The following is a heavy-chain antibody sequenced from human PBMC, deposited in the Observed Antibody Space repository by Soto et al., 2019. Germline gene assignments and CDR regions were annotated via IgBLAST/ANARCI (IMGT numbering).Heavy chain of an antibody. D-gene: IGHD6-6*01. Sequence: SETLSLTCNVSGGSISSYYWSWIRQPPGKGLEWIGYIYYSGSTNYNPFLKSRVTISVDTPKNQFSLKLSSVTAVDTAVYYCARGVPLAGRQGATDYWGQGTLVTVSS. V-gene: IGHV4-59*01. CDR3: ARGVPLAGRQGATDY. CDR2: IYYSGST. J-gene: IGHJ4*02. CDR1: GGSISSYY.